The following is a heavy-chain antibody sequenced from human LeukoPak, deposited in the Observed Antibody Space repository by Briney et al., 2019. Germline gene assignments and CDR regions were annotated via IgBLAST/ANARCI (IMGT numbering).Heavy chain of an antibody. CDR1: GFTVSTNY. J-gene: IGHJ6*02. CDR2: IYSGGST. Sequence: GGSLRLSCAASGFTVSTNYMNWVRQAPGKGLEWVSVIYSGGSTYYADSVKGRFTISRDNSKNTLYLQMNSLRAEDTAVYYCARDTVTTFRFRDYFYYGMDVWGQGTTVTVSS. CDR3: ARDTVTTFRFRDYFYYGMDV. V-gene: IGHV3-53*01. D-gene: IGHD4-17*01.